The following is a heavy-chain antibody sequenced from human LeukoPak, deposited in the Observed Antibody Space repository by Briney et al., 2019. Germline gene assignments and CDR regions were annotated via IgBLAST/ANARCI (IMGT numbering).Heavy chain of an antibody. J-gene: IGHJ4*02. D-gene: IGHD3-3*01. CDR3: ARVRDDYFFDY. V-gene: IGHV4-31*03. CDR2: IHYIGNT. CDR1: GDSISTSGYY. Sequence: SETLSLTCTVSGDSISTSGYYWSWIRQHPGTGLEWIAYIHYIGNTYYNPSLESRVTMSVDTSSNQFSLNVASVTAADTAVYYCARVRDDYFFDYWGQGILVTVSS.